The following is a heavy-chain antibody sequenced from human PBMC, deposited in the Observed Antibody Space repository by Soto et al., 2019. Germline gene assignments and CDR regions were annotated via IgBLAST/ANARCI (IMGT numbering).Heavy chain of an antibody. CDR3: AGFVVPASRPSDFDY. V-gene: IGHV4-39*01. D-gene: IGHD2-15*01. Sequence: PSETLSLTCTVSGISVSTSDYYWGWVRQPPGKGLDWIGNIYYRGSTIYNPSLRSRVTLSVDTSKNQFSLRLNSVTVADTAVYFCAGFVVPASRPSDFDYWGQGPLVTLSS. J-gene: IGHJ4*02. CDR1: GISVSTSDYY. CDR2: IYYRGST.